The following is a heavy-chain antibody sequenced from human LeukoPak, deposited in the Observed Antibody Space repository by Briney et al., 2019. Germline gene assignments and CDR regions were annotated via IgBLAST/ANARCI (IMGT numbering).Heavy chain of an antibody. CDR1: GYTLTELS. D-gene: IGHD3-22*01. CDR2: FDLEDGET. Sequence: ASVKVSCKVSGYTLTELSMHWVRQAPGKGREGMGGFDLEDGETIYAQKYQGRVTMSEDTTTDTAYMELSSLRSEDTAVYYCAPVISGTYYYDSSGSHYSDYRGQGTLVTVSP. CDR3: APVISGTYYYDSSGSHYSDY. J-gene: IGHJ4*02. V-gene: IGHV1-24*01.